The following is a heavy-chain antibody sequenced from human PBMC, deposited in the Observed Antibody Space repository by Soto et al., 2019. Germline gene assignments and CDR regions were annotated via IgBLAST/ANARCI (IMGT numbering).Heavy chain of an antibody. CDR1: GFTFTSSA. CDR3: SANPGVGELGGGIYYYGMDI. D-gene: IGHD1-7*01. J-gene: IGHJ6*02. Sequence: QIQLVQSGPEVKKPGTSVKVSCKASGFTFTSSAVQWVRQARGQRLEWIGWIVVDSCNTNYAQKFQERVTITRDMSSSTAYMELSSLRSDDTAVKYWSANPGVGELGGGIYYYGMDIWGQGTTVTVSS. V-gene: IGHV1-58*01. CDR2: IVVDSCNT.